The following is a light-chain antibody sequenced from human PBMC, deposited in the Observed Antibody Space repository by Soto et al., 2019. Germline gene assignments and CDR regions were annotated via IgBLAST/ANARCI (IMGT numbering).Light chain of an antibody. Sequence: QSVLTQPPSASGTPGQRVTISCSGSSSNIGSKTVNWYQQLPGTVPKLLIYNSYQRPSGVPDRFSGSKSGTSASLAISGLQSEDEADYYCEAWDASLNGYVFGTGTKVTV. CDR1: SSNIGSKT. CDR3: EAWDASLNGYV. J-gene: IGLJ1*01. V-gene: IGLV1-44*01. CDR2: NSY.